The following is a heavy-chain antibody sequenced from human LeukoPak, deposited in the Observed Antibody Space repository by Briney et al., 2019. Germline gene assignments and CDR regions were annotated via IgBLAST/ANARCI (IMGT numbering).Heavy chain of an antibody. D-gene: IGHD6-13*01. J-gene: IGHJ4*02. V-gene: IGHV3-21*01. CDR2: ISSSSSNI. CDR1: GFTFSSYG. Sequence: GGSLRLSCAASGFTFSSYGMKWVRQAPGKGREWVSSISSSSSNIYYADSVKGGFTISRENAKKSLYLKMNSLRAEDTAVYYCARGRTQAADESIDYWRQGTLLTVSS. CDR3: ARGRTQAADESIDY.